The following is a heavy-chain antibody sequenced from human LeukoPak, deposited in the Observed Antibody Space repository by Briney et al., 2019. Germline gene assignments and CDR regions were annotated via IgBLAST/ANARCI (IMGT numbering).Heavy chain of an antibody. CDR2: VNPNSGGT. CDR3: ARDWNYDFWSGFGN. D-gene: IGHD3-3*01. CDR1: VYTFTGYY. Sequence: GASVKVSCKASVYTFTGYYMHWVRQPPGQRHGGMGGVNPNSGGTNYAQKFQGRVTMTRDTSISTAYMELSRLRSDDTAVYYCARDWNYDFWSGFGNWGQGTLVTVSS. V-gene: IGHV1-2*02. J-gene: IGHJ4*02.